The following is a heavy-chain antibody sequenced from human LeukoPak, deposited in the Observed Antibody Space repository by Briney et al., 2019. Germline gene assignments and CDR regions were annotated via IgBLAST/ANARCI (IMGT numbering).Heavy chain of an antibody. CDR2: INPNSGGT. CDR1: GYTFTSYY. CDR3: ARDVGAPNWFDP. D-gene: IGHD1-26*01. J-gene: IGHJ5*02. Sequence: ASVKVSCKASGYTFTSYYMHWVRQAPGQGLEWMGWINPNSGGTNYAQKFQGRVTMTRDTSISTAYMELSRLRSDDTAVYYCARDVGAPNWFDPWGQGTLVTVSS. V-gene: IGHV1-2*02.